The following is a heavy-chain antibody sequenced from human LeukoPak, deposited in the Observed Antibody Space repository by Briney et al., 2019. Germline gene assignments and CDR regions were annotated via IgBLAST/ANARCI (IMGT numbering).Heavy chain of an antibody. CDR1: GFTFSTYW. CDR2: IKQDGSEK. J-gene: IGHJ4*02. Sequence: GGSLRLSCAASGFTFSTYWMTWVRQAPGKGLEWVANIKQDGSEKYYADSVKGRFTISRDNAKNSLYLQMNSLRAEDTAVYYCASPFRVAWGGWGQETLVTVSS. CDR3: ASPFRVAWGG. D-gene: IGHD2-15*01. V-gene: IGHV3-7*03.